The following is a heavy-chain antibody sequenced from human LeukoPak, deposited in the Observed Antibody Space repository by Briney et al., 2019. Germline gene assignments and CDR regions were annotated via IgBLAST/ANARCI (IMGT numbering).Heavy chain of an antibody. CDR3: TRGYSGYGNFDC. CDR2: ISGSGGST. Sequence: GGSLRLSCAASGFTFSSYAMSWVRQAPGKGLEWVSAISGSGGSTYYADSVKGRFTISRDNSKNTLYLQMDSLRAEDTAVYYCTRGYSGYGNFDCWGQGTLVAVSS. D-gene: IGHD5-12*01. CDR1: GFTFSSYA. V-gene: IGHV3-23*01. J-gene: IGHJ4*02.